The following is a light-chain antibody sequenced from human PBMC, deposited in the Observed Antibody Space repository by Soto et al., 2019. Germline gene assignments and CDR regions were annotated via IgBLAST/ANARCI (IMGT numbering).Light chain of an antibody. CDR1: SSDVGGYNY. Sequence: QSALTQPRSVSGSPGQSVTISCTGTSSDVGGYNYVSWYQQHPGKAPKLMIYDVSKRPSGVPDRFSGSKSGNTASLPISGLQAEDEDDYYCYSYAGSYIDVVFGGGTKVTVL. CDR3: YSYAGSYIDVV. V-gene: IGLV2-11*01. CDR2: DVS. J-gene: IGLJ2*01.